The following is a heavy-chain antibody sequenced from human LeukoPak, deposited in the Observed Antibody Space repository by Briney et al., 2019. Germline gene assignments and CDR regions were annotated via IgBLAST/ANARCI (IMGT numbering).Heavy chain of an antibody. D-gene: IGHD2-2*01. Sequence: SVKVSCKASGGTFSSYAISWVRQAPGQGLEWMGGIIPIFGTANYAQKFQGRVTITADKSTSTAYMELSSLRSEDTAVYYCARDNDCSSTSCYGSLGLWGQGTPVTVSS. CDR1: GGTFSSYA. J-gene: IGHJ4*02. CDR2: IIPIFGTA. CDR3: ARDNDCSSTSCYGSLGL. V-gene: IGHV1-69*06.